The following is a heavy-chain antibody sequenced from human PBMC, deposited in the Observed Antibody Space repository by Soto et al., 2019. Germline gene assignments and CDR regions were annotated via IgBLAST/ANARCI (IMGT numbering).Heavy chain of an antibody. CDR3: TRGQEVWWNAGPLGLHGLDV. J-gene: IGHJ6*02. V-gene: IGHV1-8*01. D-gene: IGHD3-16*01. CDR1: IYTFISYD. Sequence: SVKVSCKASIYTFISYDINWVRQAPGQGLEWMGWMNPSSANTGYAQKFQGRISMTRNTSMNTAYMELNSLTSEDTAVYYCTRGQEVWWNAGPLGLHGLDVWGQGTTVTVSS. CDR2: MNPSSANT.